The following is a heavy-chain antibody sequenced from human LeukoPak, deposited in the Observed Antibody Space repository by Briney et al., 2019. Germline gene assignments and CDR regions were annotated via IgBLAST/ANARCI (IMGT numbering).Heavy chain of an antibody. Sequence: HTGGSLRLSCAASGFTFSSYEVNWVRQAPGKGLEWVSYISSSGTTIYYVDSVKGRFAISRDNAKNSLYLQMNSLRAEDTAVYYCARNNYYYESSGYFRHDVWGQGTLVTVSS. D-gene: IGHD3-22*01. CDR2: ISSSGTTI. J-gene: IGHJ4*02. CDR3: ARNNYYYESSGYFRHDV. CDR1: GFTFSSYE. V-gene: IGHV3-48*03.